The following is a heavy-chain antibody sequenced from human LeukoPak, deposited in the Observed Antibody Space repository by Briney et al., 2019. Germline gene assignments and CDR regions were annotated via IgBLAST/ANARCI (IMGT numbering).Heavy chain of an antibody. D-gene: IGHD3-16*01. J-gene: IGHJ4*02. V-gene: IGHV3-21*01. Sequence: GGSLRLSCAASESTFSYYSMTWVRQAPGKGLEWVSSISTNPNYIYYADSVKGRFTISRDNAKNSLYLQMNSLGAEDTAVYYCAGNWGSSDFWGQGTLVTVSS. CDR1: ESTFSYYS. CDR3: AGNWGSSDF. CDR2: ISTNPNYI.